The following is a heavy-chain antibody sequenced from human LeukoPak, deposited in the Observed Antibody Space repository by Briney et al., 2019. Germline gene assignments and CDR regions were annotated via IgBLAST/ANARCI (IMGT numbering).Heavy chain of an antibody. J-gene: IGHJ4*02. V-gene: IGHV3-9*01. CDR3: AKDQAGITIFGVVNEKYFDY. CDR1: GFTFDDYA. D-gene: IGHD3-3*01. CDR2: ISWNSGSI. Sequence: GGSLRLSCAASGFTFDDYAMHWVRQAPGKGLEWVSGISWNSGSIGYADSVKGRFTISRDNAKNSLYLQMNSLRAEDTAVYYCAKDQAGITIFGVVNEKYFDYWGQGTLVTVSS.